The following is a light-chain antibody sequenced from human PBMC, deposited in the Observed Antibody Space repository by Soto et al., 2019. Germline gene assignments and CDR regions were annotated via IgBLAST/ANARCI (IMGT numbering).Light chain of an antibody. CDR3: QQYNSYSPETT. Sequence: DIQMTQSPSTLSGSVGDRVTITCRASQTISSWLAWYQQKPGKAPKLLIYDASSLESGVPSRFSGSGSGTEFTLTISSLQPDDFATYYCQQYNSYSPETTFGGGTKVDIK. V-gene: IGKV1-5*01. J-gene: IGKJ4*01. CDR1: QTISSW. CDR2: DAS.